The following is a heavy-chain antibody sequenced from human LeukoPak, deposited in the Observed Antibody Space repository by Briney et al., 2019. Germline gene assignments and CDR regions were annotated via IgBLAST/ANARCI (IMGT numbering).Heavy chain of an antibody. D-gene: IGHD1-26*01. CDR2: ISGSGGST. CDR3: AKDLGGYYSGSYSAPIERGTAFDY. J-gene: IGHJ4*02. CDR1: GFTFSSYA. Sequence: GGSLRLSCAASGFTFSSYAMSWVRQAPGKGLEWVSAISGSGGSTYYADSVKGRFTISRDNSKNTLYLQMNSLRAEDTAVYYCAKDLGGYYSGSYSAPIERGTAFDYWGQGTLVTVSS. V-gene: IGHV3-23*01.